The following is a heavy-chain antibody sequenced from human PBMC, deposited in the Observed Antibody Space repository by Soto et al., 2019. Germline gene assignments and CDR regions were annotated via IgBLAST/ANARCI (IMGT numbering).Heavy chain of an antibody. J-gene: IGHJ6*02. CDR1: GGTFSSYA. Sequence: GASVKVSCKASGGTFSSYAISWVRQAPGQGLEWMGGIIPIFGTANYAQKFQGRVTITADESTSTAYMELSSLRSEDTAVYYCARERTKIISHYYYYGMDVWGQGTTVTVSS. V-gene: IGHV1-69*13. CDR2: IIPIFGTA. D-gene: IGHD5-12*01. CDR3: ARERTKIISHYYYYGMDV.